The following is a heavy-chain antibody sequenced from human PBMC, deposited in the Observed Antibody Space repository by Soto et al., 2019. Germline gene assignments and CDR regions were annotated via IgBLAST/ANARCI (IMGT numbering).Heavy chain of an antibody. D-gene: IGHD6-13*01. CDR2: ISGSGGST. CDR3: AKGRLMGSRWNDAFDI. V-gene: IGHV3-23*01. J-gene: IGHJ3*02. CDR1: GFTFSSYA. Sequence: EVQLLESGGGLVQPGGSLRLSCAASGFTFSSYAMSWVRQAPGKGLEWVSAISGSGGSTYYADSVKGRFTISRDNSQNTVYLQINSLRAEGTAVYYCAKGRLMGSRWNDAFDIWGQGTMVTVSS.